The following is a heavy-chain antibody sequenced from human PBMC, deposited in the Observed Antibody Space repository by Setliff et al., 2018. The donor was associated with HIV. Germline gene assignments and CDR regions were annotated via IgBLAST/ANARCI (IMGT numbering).Heavy chain of an antibody. Sequence: PGGSLRLSCAASGSTFNTYAMSWVRQAPGKGLEWVSVISGSGASTFYADSVKGRFTIARDNSKNTLYLQMNGLRVEDTAVYYCAKDGISGGAYPPYYFDYWGHGTLVTVSS. CDR3: AKDGISGGAYPPYYFDY. D-gene: IGHD2-15*01. CDR1: GSTFNTYA. V-gene: IGHV3-23*01. J-gene: IGHJ4*01. CDR2: ISGSGAST.